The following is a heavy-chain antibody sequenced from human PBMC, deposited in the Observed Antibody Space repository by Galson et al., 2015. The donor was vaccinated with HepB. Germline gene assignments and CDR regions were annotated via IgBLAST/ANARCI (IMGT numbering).Heavy chain of an antibody. CDR3: ARGGLEYSSEFYMDV. V-gene: IGHV4-34*01. Sequence: ETLSLTCAVYGGSFRGYCWSWIRPPPGKGLEWIGEINHSGSTNYSPSLKSRVTISVDTSKNQFSLKLSSVTAADTAVYYCARGGLEYSSEFYMDVWGKGTTVTVSS. CDR1: GGSFRGYC. D-gene: IGHD6-19*01. CDR2: INHSGST. J-gene: IGHJ6*03.